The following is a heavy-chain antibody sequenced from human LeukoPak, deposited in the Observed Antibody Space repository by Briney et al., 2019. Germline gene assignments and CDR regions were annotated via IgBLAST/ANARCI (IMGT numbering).Heavy chain of an antibody. D-gene: IGHD2-2*01. CDR3: AKGHCSSASCYAFDS. Sequence: GGSLRLSCAASGFTFSSYAMSWVRQAPGKGLEWVSAISASGGNTYDADSEKGRFTIYRDNSKNTLGLQMDRLRAEDTAVYYCAKGHCSSASCYAFDSWGQGTLVTVSS. V-gene: IGHV3-23*01. J-gene: IGHJ4*02. CDR1: GFTFSSYA. CDR2: ISASGGNT.